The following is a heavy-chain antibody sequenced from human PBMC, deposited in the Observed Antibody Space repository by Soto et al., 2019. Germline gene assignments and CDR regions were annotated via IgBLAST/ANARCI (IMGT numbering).Heavy chain of an antibody. CDR1: GYTFTGYY. J-gene: IGHJ4*02. CDR3: ARDPAPTEGSGGSCYSRGFDY. D-gene: IGHD2-15*01. Sequence: GASVKVSCKASGYTFTGYYMHWVRQAPGQGLEWMGWINPNSGDTNYAQKFQGRVTMTRDTSISTAYMELSRLGSDDTAVYYCARDPAPTEGSGGSCYSRGFDYWGQGTLVTVAS. CDR2: INPNSGDT. V-gene: IGHV1-2*02.